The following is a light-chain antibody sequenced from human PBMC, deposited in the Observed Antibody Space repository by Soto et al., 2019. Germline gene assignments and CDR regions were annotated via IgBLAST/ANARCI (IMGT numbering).Light chain of an antibody. J-gene: IGKJ1*01. V-gene: IGKV1-5*03. CDR3: QQYNTYSRT. CDR2: KAS. CDR1: QSISTW. Sequence: DIQMTQSPSTLSASVGDRVTITCRASQSISTWLAWYQQKLGKAPKLLIYKASTLESGVPSRFSGSGSGTEFTLTITSLQPDDFATYYCQQYNTYSRTFVQGTKVEIK.